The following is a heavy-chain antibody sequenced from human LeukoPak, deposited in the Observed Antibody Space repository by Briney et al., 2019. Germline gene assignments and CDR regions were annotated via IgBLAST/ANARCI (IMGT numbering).Heavy chain of an antibody. V-gene: IGHV1-8*03. Sequence: ASEKVSCKASGYTFTSYDINWLRQATGQGLEWMGWMNPNSGNTGYAQKFQGRVTITRNTSISTAYMELSSLRSEDTAVYYCARGGDYYGSGSPMARFYYYYYMDVWGKGTTVTVSS. CDR1: GYTFTSYD. CDR3: ARGGDYYGSGSPMARFYYYYYMDV. D-gene: IGHD3-10*01. J-gene: IGHJ6*03. CDR2: MNPNSGNT.